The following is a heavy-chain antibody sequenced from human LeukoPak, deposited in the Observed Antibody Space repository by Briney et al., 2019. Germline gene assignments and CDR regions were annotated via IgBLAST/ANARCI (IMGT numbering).Heavy chain of an antibody. V-gene: IGHV4-34*01. Sequence: SETLSLTCAVYGGSFSGYYWSWIRQPPGRGLEWIGEINHSGSTNYNPSLKSRVTISVDTSKNQFSLKLSSVTAADTAVYYCARGTIAVAGRWGQGTLVTVSS. CDR2: INHSGST. J-gene: IGHJ4*02. D-gene: IGHD6-19*01. CDR3: ARGTIAVAGR. CDR1: GGSFSGYY.